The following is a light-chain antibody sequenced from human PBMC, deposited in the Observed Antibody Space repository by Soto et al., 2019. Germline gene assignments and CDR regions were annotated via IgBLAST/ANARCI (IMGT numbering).Light chain of an antibody. CDR1: SGDVGRYNY. CDR2: DVS. CDR3: SSFTSSSTFV. J-gene: IGLJ1*01. Sequence: QSVLAQPASVSGSPGQSITISCTGTSGDVGRYNYVSWFQQHPGKAPKLMIFDVSNWPSGVSDRFSGSKSGNTASLTISGLQAEDEADYYCSSFTSSSTFVFGTGTKVTV. V-gene: IGLV2-14*01.